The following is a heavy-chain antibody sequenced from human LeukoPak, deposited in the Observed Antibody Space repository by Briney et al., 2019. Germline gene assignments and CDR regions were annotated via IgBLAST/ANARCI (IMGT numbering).Heavy chain of an antibody. Sequence: GGSLRLSCAASGFTFSSYAMSWVRQAPGKGLEWVSAISGSGGSTYYADSVKGRFTISRDNSKNTLYLQMNSLRAEDTAVYYCAKDIGMITFGGVIVIWGAFDIWGQGTMVTVSS. V-gene: IGHV3-23*01. CDR1: GFTFSSYA. J-gene: IGHJ3*02. D-gene: IGHD3-16*02. CDR2: ISGSGGST. CDR3: AKDIGMITFGGVIVIWGAFDI.